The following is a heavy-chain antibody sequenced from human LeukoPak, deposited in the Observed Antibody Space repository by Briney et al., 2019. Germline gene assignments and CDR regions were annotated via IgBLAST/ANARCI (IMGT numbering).Heavy chain of an antibody. Sequence: SVKVSCKASGGTFSSYAISWVRQAPGQGLEWMGRIIPIFGTANYAQKFQGRVTITADESTSTAYMELSSLRSEDTAVYYCAREAIGGPRFSYYMDVWGKGTTVTVSS. V-gene: IGHV1-69*13. CDR1: GGTFSSYA. CDR2: IIPIFGTA. CDR3: AREAIGGPRFSYYMDV. D-gene: IGHD3-16*01. J-gene: IGHJ6*03.